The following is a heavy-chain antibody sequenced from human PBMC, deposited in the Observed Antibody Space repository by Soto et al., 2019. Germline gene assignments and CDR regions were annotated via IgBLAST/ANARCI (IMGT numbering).Heavy chain of an antibody. CDR3: ARITGGNWNDVGYYFDY. CDR2: IYYSGST. J-gene: IGHJ4*02. V-gene: IGHV4-59*08. Sequence: SETLSLTCTVSGGSISSYYWSWIRQPPGKGLEWIGYIYYSGSTNYNPSLKSRVTISVDTSKNQFSLKLSSVTAADTAVYYCARITGGNWNDVGYYFDYWGQGTLVTVSS. D-gene: IGHD1-1*01. CDR1: GGSISSYY.